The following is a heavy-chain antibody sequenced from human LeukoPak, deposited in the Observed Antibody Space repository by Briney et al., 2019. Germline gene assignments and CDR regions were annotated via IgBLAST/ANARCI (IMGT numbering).Heavy chain of an antibody. CDR3: ARVASRTTVVIPYAFDI. CDR1: SGSINNYY. D-gene: IGHD4-23*01. CDR2: VNYSGST. V-gene: IGHV4-59*01. J-gene: IGHJ3*02. Sequence: SETLSPTCTVSSGSINNYYWSWIRQPPGKRLEWIGFVNYSGSTNYKSSLKSRATISVDTSKNQFSLKLSSVTAADTAVYYCARVASRTTVVIPYAFDIWGQGTMVTVSS.